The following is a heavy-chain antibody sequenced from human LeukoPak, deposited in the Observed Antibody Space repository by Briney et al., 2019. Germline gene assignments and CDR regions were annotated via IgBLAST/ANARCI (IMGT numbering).Heavy chain of an antibody. D-gene: IGHD3-10*01. Sequence: PGGSLRLSCAASGFTFSTYGMSWVRQAPGKGLEWVSAIRGSGTNTYYADSVKGRFTISRDNSKNTLYLQMNSLRAEDTAVYYCAKGSLNEITMARGVIIWGQGTLVTVSS. V-gene: IGHV3-23*01. CDR2: IRGSGTNT. CDR3: AKGSLNEITMARGVII. J-gene: IGHJ4*02. CDR1: GFTFSTYG.